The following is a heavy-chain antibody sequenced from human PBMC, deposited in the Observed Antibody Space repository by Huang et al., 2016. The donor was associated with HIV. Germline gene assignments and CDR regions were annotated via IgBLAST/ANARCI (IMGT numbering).Heavy chain of an antibody. D-gene: IGHD3-10*01. CDR3: ARGFGINYNHEAFDV. J-gene: IGHJ3*01. V-gene: IGHV1-8*01. CDR2: MNPKSGNV. CDR1: GYTFPNYD. Sequence: QIQLAQSGAEVKKPGASVKVSCKASGYTFPNYDINWVRQASGQGLEWMGGMNPKSGNVGYTKKCQGRVAILRNSSINTSYLEVTSLTSEDTAVYYCARGFGINYNHEAFDVWGQGTMVTVSS.